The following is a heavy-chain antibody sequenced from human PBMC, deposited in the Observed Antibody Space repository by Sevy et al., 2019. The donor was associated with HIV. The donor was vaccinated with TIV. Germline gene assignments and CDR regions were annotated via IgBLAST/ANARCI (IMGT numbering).Heavy chain of an antibody. CDR2: INSDGNYR. CDR3: ARESRGSLEGFDI. Sequence: GGSLRLSCAASGFTFSTYWMHWVRQAPGKGLVWVSRINSDGNYRSYVKSVEGRFTISRDNAQNTLFLQMSSLRVEDTAVYYCARESRGSLEGFDIWGQGTMVTVSS. V-gene: IGHV3-74*01. D-gene: IGHD1-26*01. CDR1: GFTFSTYW. J-gene: IGHJ3*02.